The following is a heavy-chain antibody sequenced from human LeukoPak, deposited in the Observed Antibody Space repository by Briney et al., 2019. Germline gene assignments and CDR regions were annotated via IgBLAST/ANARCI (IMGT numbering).Heavy chain of an antibody. CDR2: ISGSGVSGAGT. J-gene: IGHJ6*03. Sequence: GGSLRLSCVASGFTFSSYAMSWVRRAPGKGLEWVSGISGSGVSGAGTYYADSVKGRFTISRDNSKNTLYLQMNSLRAEDTAEYYCTKDRWELPKRNYMDVWGKGTTVTVSS. V-gene: IGHV3-23*01. D-gene: IGHD1-26*01. CDR3: TKDRWELPKRNYMDV. CDR1: GFTFSSYA.